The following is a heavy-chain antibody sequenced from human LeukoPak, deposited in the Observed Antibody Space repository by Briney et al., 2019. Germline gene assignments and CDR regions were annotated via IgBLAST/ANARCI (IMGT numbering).Heavy chain of an antibody. Sequence: GGSLRLSCAASGFTFSSYSMNWVRQAPGKGLEWVSSISSSSSYIYYADSVKGRFTISRDNAKNSLYLQMNSLRAEDTAVYYCARARHAGASWGAFDIWGQGTMVTVSS. D-gene: IGHD2-2*01. CDR3: ARARHAGASWGAFDI. CDR1: GFTFSSYS. V-gene: IGHV3-21*01. CDR2: ISSSSSYI. J-gene: IGHJ3*02.